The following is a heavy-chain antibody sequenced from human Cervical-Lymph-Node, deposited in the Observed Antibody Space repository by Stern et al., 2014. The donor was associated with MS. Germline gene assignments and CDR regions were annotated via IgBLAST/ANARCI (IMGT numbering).Heavy chain of an antibody. CDR2: STPHTGDT. D-gene: IGHD2-15*01. J-gene: IGHJ4*02. V-gene: IGHV1-2*02. CDR3: TRGRGTLLYLH. CDR1: GYTFIDYY. Sequence: VQLVESGAALRKPGASVEVSCEASGYTFIDYYIHWVRQAPGQGLEWVGWSTPHTGDTRYAQKFLGRVAMTRDTSINTAYLELNSLTSDDTAFYYCTRGRGTLLYLHWGQGTLVTVSS.